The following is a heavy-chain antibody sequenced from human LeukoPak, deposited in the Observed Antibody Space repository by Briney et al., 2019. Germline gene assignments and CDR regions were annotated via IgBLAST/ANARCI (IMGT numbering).Heavy chain of an antibody. V-gene: IGHV3-30*02. D-gene: IGHD5-24*01. Sequence: GRSLRLSCAASGFTFSSDGMHSVRGAPGKGLEWVAFIRYDGSNKYYADSVKGRFTISRDNAKNSLYLQMNSLRAEDTAVYYCARELSTRRFDPWGQGTLVTVSS. CDR1: GFTFSSDG. J-gene: IGHJ5*02. CDR2: IRYDGSNK. CDR3: ARELSTRRFDP.